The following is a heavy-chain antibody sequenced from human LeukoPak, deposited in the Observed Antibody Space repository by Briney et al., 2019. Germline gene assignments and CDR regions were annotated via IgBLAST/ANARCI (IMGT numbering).Heavy chain of an antibody. CDR3: ATIGDRRTGELYRIDY. Sequence: GGSLRLSCAASAFTFSSYAMHWVRQAPGKGLEWVAVVSYDGSNKYYADSVKGRFTISRDNSKNTLYLQMNSLRAEDAAVYYCATIGDRRTGELYRIDYWGQGTLVTVSS. D-gene: IGHD7-27*01. J-gene: IGHJ4*02. CDR2: VSYDGSNK. CDR1: AFTFSSYA. V-gene: IGHV3-30-3*01.